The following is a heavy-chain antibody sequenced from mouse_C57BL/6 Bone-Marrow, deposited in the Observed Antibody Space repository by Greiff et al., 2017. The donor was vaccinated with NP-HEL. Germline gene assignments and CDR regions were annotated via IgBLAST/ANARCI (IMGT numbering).Heavy chain of an antibody. D-gene: IGHD2-2*01. CDR3: TRRRPYGYDGGWFAY. J-gene: IGHJ3*01. CDR1: GYTFTSYW. CDR2: IYPGNSDT. Sequence: EVQLQQSGTVLARPGASVKMSCKTSGYTFTSYWMHWVKQRPGQGLEWIGAIYPGNSDTSYNQKFKGKAKLTAVTSASTAYMELSSLTNEDSAVYYCTRRRPYGYDGGWFAYWGQGTLVTVSA. V-gene: IGHV1-5*01.